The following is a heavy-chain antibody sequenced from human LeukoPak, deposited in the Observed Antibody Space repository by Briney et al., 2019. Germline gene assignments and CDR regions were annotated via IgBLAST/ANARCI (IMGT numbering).Heavy chain of an antibody. CDR2: IDYSGST. CDR1: GGSISTYY. D-gene: IGHD5-24*01. CDR3: VRARRDGIFDY. V-gene: IGHV4-59*01. J-gene: IGHJ4*02. Sequence: SEALSLTCTVSGGSISTYYWSWIRQPPGKGLEWIGYIDYSGSTNYNPSLKGRVTFSVDTSKHQFSLKPSSVTAADAAVYYCVRARRDGIFDYWGQGTLVTVSS.